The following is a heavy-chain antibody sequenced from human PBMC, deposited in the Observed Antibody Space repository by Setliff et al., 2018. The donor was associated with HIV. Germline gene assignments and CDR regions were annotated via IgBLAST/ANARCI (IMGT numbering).Heavy chain of an antibody. CDR3: ARSRRDGYSPGGY. V-gene: IGHV1-18*01. Sequence: GASVKVSCKTSGYTFISYSISWMRQAPGQGLEWVGWISAYSGNKKYAQKFQGRLIMTTDTSTNTTYMELRSLKSDDTAVYYCARSRRDGYSPGGYWGQGTLVTVSS. CDR2: ISAYSGNK. J-gene: IGHJ4*02. CDR1: GYTFISYS. D-gene: IGHD4-4*01.